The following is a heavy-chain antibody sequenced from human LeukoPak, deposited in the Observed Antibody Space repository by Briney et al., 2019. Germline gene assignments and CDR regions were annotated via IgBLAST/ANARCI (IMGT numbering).Heavy chain of an antibody. CDR3: AKDRSGWHQFDY. Sequence: GGSLRLSCAASGFTVSSNYMSWVRQAPGKGLEWVSVIYSGGSTYYADSVKGRFTISRDNSKNTLYLQMNSLRAEDTAVYYCAKDRSGWHQFDYWGQGTLVTVSS. D-gene: IGHD6-19*01. CDR2: IYSGGST. V-gene: IGHV3-66*01. CDR1: GFTVSSNY. J-gene: IGHJ4*02.